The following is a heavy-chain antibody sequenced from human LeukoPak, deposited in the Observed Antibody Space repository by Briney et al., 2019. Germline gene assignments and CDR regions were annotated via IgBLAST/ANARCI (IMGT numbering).Heavy chain of an antibody. CDR1: GYTFTGYY. J-gene: IGHJ3*02. CDR3: AASAYHDIVVVPAAIKADAFDI. V-gene: IGHV1-2*02. CDR2: INPNSGGT. Sequence: ASVKVSCKASGYTFTGYYMHWVRQAPGQGLEWMGWINPNSGGTNYAQKFQGRVTMTRDTSISTAYMELSRLRSDDTAVYYCAASAYHDIVVVPAAIKADAFDIWGQGTMVTVSS. D-gene: IGHD2-2*02.